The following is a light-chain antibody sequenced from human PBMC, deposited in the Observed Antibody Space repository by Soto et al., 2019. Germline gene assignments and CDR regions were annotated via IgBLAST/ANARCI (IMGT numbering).Light chain of an antibody. V-gene: IGKV1-39*01. Sequence: DIQMTQSPSSLSASVGDRVTITCRASQTISSYLNWYLQKPGKAPKLLIFAASRLQSGVPSRFSGSGSGTDFTLTISSLQPEDFATYYCQQSSNTPITFGQGTRLEI. CDR3: QQSSNTPIT. CDR1: QTISSY. J-gene: IGKJ5*01. CDR2: AAS.